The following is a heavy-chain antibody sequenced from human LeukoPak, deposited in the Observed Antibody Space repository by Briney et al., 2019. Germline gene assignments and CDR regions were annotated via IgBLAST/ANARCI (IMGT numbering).Heavy chain of an antibody. J-gene: IGHJ4*02. Sequence: GGSLRLSCAASGFTFSDYYINWIRQAPGKGREWISYMSSSGSTISYADSVTGRFTVSRDNAKNSLYLQMNSLRAEDTAVYYCARSILPAANAIDYWGQGTLLTVSS. CDR2: MSSSGSTI. CDR3: ARSILPAANAIDY. CDR1: GFTFSDYY. V-gene: IGHV3-11*04. D-gene: IGHD2-2*01.